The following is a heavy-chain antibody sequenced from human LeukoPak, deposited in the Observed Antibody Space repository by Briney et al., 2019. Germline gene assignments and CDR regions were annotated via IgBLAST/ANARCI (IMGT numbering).Heavy chain of an antibody. CDR3: ARTPRGPYYYYMDV. Sequence: SETLSLTCTVSGGSISSYYWSWVRQPAGKGLEWIGRIYTSGSTNYNPSLKSRVTMSVDTSKNQFSLKLSSVTAADTAVYYCARTPRGPYYYYMDVWGKGTTVTVSS. V-gene: IGHV4-4*07. CDR1: GGSISSYY. CDR2: IYTSGST. J-gene: IGHJ6*03.